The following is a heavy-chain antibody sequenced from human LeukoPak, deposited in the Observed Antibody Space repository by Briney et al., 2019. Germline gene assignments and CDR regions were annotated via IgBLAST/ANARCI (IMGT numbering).Heavy chain of an antibody. CDR1: GFTFSSYS. V-gene: IGHV3-21*01. J-gene: IGHJ3*02. CDR3: ARDMLGYYDSSGYYYLGAFDI. D-gene: IGHD3-22*01. CDR2: ISSSSSYI. Sequence: PGGSLRLSCAASGFTFSSYSMNWVRQAPGKGLEWVSSISSSSSYIYYADSVKGRFTISRDNAKNSLYLQMNSLRAEDTAVYYCARDMLGYYDSSGYYYLGAFDIWGQGTMVTVSS.